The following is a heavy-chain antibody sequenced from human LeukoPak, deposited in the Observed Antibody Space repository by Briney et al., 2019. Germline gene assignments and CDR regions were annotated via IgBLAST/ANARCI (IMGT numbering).Heavy chain of an antibody. Sequence: PGGSLRLSCAASGXTFSSYSMNWVRQAPGKGLEWVSSITTSSTYISYADSVKGRFTISRDNAKNSLYLQMNSLRAEDTAVYYCARGKYSSGWFDYWGQGTLVTVSS. CDR3: ARGKYSSGWFDY. V-gene: IGHV3-21*01. J-gene: IGHJ4*02. CDR1: GXTFSSYS. CDR2: ITTSSTYI. D-gene: IGHD6-19*01.